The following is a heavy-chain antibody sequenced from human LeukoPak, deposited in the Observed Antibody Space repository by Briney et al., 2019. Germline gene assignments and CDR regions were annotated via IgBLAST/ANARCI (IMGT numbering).Heavy chain of an antibody. J-gene: IGHJ3*02. V-gene: IGHV5-51*01. CDR2: IYPGDSDT. Sequence: GESLKISCKASGYSFISYWIGWVRQMPGKGLEWMGIIYPGDSDTRYSPSFQGQVTIFVDKSISTAYLQWSSLKASDTAMYYCARRVHSPLRLGELSPFDIWGQGTMVTVSS. CDR3: ARRVHSPLRLGELSPFDI. D-gene: IGHD3-16*02. CDR1: GYSFISYW.